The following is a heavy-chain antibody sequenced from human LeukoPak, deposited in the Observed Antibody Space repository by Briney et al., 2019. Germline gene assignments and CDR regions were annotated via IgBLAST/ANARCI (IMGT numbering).Heavy chain of an antibody. V-gene: IGHV3-30*04. CDR1: GYTFTSFG. CDR2: ISYDGSNK. CDR3: AKDRRWFGELKNWFDP. Sequence: SCKASGYTFTSFGISWVRQAPGKGLEWDAAISYDGSNKKYADSVKGRFTISRDNSKNTLYLQMNSLRAEDTAVYYCAKDRRWFGELKNWFDPWGQGTLVTVSS. D-gene: IGHD3-10*01. J-gene: IGHJ5*02.